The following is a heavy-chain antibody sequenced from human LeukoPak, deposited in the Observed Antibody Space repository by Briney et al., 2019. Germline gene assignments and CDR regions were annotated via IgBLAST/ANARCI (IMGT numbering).Heavy chain of an antibody. D-gene: IGHD3-3*01. CDR1: GYTFTHDW. J-gene: IGHJ4*02. V-gene: IGHV5-51*01. CDR2: IYPRDSTT. CDR3: ARRAIIQGTSALDF. Sequence: HGESLKISCKSSGYTFTHDWIGWVRQMPGKGLEWMGIIYPRDSTTRYSPAFEGQVTISVDKSITTAYLQWSSLKASDTAMYCCARRAIIQGTSALDFWGQGTVVIVSS.